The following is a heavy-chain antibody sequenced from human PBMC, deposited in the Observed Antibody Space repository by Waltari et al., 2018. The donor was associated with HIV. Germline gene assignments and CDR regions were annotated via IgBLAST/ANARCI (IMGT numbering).Heavy chain of an antibody. CDR1: GFNFGSYA. CDR3: ARGVNLRCTGDCYSAY. Sequence: EVHLVESGGGLVQPGRSLSLSCKASGFNFGSYAGTWLRQAPGKGLEWVGFIRSKPYGGTREYAASVKGRFTISRDDSKNIAFLQMDSLKIEDTAVYYCARGVNLRCTGDCYSAYWGQGTLVTVSS. CDR2: IRSKPYGGTR. V-gene: IGHV3-49*03. D-gene: IGHD2-21*02. J-gene: IGHJ4*02.